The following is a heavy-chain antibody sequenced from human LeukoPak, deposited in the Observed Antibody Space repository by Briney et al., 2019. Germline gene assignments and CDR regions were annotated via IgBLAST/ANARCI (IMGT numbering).Heavy chain of an antibody. V-gene: IGHV1-2*02. CDR3: ARGGYYDLNDAFDI. D-gene: IGHD3-22*01. CDR1: GYTFTGYY. CDR2: INPKSGGT. J-gene: IGHJ3*02. Sequence: GASVKVSCKASGYTFTGYYMHWVRQAPGQGLEWMGWINPKSGGTNYAQKFQGRVTMTRDTSISTAYMELSRLRSDDTAVYYCARGGYYDLNDAFDIWGQGTMVTVSS.